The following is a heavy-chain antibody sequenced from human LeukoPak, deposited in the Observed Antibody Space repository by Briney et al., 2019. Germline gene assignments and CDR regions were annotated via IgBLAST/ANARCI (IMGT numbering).Heavy chain of an antibody. CDR2: INPSGGST. D-gene: IGHD4-17*01. CDR3: ARGGHIRTTVTSDVFDI. V-gene: IGHV1-46*01. J-gene: IGHJ3*02. CDR1: GYTFTSYY. Sequence: ASVKVSCKTSGYTFTSYYMHWVRQAPAPGLEWMGIINPSGGSTNYAQKFQGRVTMTRDMSTSTVYMELSSLRSEDTAVYYCARGGHIRTTVTSDVFDIWGQGTMVTVSS.